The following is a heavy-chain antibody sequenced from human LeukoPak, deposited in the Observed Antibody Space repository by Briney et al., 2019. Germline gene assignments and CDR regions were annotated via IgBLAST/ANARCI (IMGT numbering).Heavy chain of an antibody. CDR2: VSGVGGGT. D-gene: IGHD5-12*01. Sequence: GGSLRLSCAASAFTFSSYGMRWVRQAAGKGLEWVSGVSGVGGGTYYADSVKGRFTISRENSENRLYLQMKSLRVEDTAVYYCAKDRGYSGYECLTDYWGQGTLVTVSS. CDR3: AKDRGYSGYECLTDY. V-gene: IGHV3-23*01. J-gene: IGHJ4*02. CDR1: AFTFSSYG.